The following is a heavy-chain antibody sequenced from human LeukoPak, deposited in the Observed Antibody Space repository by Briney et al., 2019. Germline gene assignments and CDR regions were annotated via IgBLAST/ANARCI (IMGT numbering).Heavy chain of an antibody. CDR1: GYTFTGYY. V-gene: IGHV1-2*02. CDR2: INPNSGGT. Sequence: GASVKVSCKASGYTFTGYYMHWVRQAPGQGLEWMGWINPNSGGTNYAQKFQGRVTMTRDTSISTAYMELSRLRSDDTAVYYCARDLELVTIFGVVKAFDNWGQGTLVTVSS. J-gene: IGHJ4*02. D-gene: IGHD3-3*01. CDR3: ARDLELVTIFGVVKAFDN.